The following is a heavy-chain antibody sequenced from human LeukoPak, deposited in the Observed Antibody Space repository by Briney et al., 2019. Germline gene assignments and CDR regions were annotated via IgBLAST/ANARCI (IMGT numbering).Heavy chain of an antibody. D-gene: IGHD3-16*01. CDR3: ARHSLNMWGDY. CDR1: GGSISSGDYY. CDR2: IYYSGST. Sequence: PSETLSLTCTVSGGSISSGDYYWSWIRQPPGKGLEWIASIYYSGSTYYNPSLKSRVTISVDTSKNQFSLKLSSVTAADTAVYYCARHSLNMWGDYWGQGTLVTVSS. V-gene: IGHV4-39*01. J-gene: IGHJ4*02.